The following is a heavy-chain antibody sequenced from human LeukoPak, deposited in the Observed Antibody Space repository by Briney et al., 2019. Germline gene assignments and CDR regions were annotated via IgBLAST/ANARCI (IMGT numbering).Heavy chain of an antibody. CDR2: IYYSGST. CDR1: GGSISSYY. D-gene: IGHD3-10*01. CDR3: ARETANKLLWFGDFDY. J-gene: IGHJ4*02. V-gene: IGHV4-59*01. Sequence: SETLSLTCTVSGGSISSYYWSWIRQPPGKGLEWIGYIYYSGSTNYDPSLKSRVTISVDTSKNQFSLRLSSVTAADTAVYYCARETANKLLWFGDFDYWGQGTLVTVSS.